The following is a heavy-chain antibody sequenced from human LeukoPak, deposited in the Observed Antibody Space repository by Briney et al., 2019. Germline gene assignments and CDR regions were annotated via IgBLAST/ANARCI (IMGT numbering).Heavy chain of an antibody. J-gene: IGHJ4*02. CDR3: ARAGYSSDWYADY. Sequence: SETLSLTCAVYGGSFSGYYWSWIRQPPGKGLEWIGEINHSGSTNYNPSLKSRVTISVDTSKNQFSLKLSSVTAADTAVYYCARAGYSSDWYADYWGQGTLVTVSS. CDR2: INHSGST. D-gene: IGHD6-19*01. CDR1: GGSFSGYY. V-gene: IGHV4-34*01.